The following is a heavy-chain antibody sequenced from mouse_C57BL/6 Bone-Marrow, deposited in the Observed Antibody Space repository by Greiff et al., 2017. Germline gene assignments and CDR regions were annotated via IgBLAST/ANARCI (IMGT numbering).Heavy chain of an antibody. CDR1: GFTFSSYG. J-gene: IGHJ3*01. CDR3: ARDGNPFAY. CDR2: ISSGGGYT. V-gene: IGHV5-6*01. D-gene: IGHD2-1*01. Sequence: EVMLVESGGDLVKPGGSLKLSCAASGFTFSSYGMSWVRQTPDKRLEWVATISSGGGYTYYPDSVKGRFTISRDNAKNTLYLQMSSLKSEDTSMYYCARDGNPFAYWGQGTLVTVSA.